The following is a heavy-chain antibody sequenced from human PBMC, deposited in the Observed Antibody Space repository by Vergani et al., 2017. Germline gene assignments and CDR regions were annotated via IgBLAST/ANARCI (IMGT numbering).Heavy chain of an antibody. D-gene: IGHD3-22*01. V-gene: IGHV1-69*15. J-gene: IGHJ2*01. CDR1: GGTFSSYA. CDR3: AGXGDSSGYDYWYFDL. Sequence: QVQLVQSGAEVKKPGSSVKVSCKASGGTFSSYAISWVRQAPGQGLEWMGRIIPIFGTANYAQKFQGRVTITADESTSTAYIELSSLRSEDTAVYYCAGXGDSSGYDYWYFDLWGRGTLVTVSS. CDR2: IIPIFGTA.